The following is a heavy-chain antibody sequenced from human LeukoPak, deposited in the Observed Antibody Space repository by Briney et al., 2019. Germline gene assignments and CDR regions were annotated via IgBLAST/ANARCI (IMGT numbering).Heavy chain of an antibody. D-gene: IGHD5-12*01. CDR3: ARPVGSGYDLNAFDI. CDR2: IYPGDSDT. J-gene: IGHJ3*02. CDR1: GYSFTSYW. Sequence: GGSPKVSCHRSGYSFTSYWSVWVRRMPGKGLEWMGIIYPGDSDTRYSPSFQGQVTISADKSISTAYLLWSSLKASDTAMYYCARPVGSGYDLNAFDIWGQGTMVTVSS. V-gene: IGHV5-51*01.